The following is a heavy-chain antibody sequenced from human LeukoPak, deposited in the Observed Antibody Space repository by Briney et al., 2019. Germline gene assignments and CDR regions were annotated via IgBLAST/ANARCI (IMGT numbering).Heavy chain of an antibody. CDR3: AAAKDRHDYGDFQQFDY. D-gene: IGHD4-17*01. J-gene: IGHJ4*02. CDR1: GYTFTSYG. V-gene: IGHV1-58*02. Sequence: SVKVSCKASGYTFTSYGISWVRQAPGQGLEWMGWIVVGSGNTNYAQKFQERVTITRDMSTSTAYMELTSLRSEDTAVYYCAAAKDRHDYGDFQQFDYWGQGTLVTVSS. CDR2: IVVGSGNT.